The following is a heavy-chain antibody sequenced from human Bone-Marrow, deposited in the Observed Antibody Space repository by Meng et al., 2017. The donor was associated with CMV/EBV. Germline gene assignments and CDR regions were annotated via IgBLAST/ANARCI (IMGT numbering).Heavy chain of an antibody. CDR3: AGGYILRVGVVGIAMGLTD. J-gene: IGHJ4*02. CDR2: INHSGST. Sequence: CPVYTGSASGYYWSWIRHLPGKGLEWIGEINHSGSTNYNPYIKSRSTISVEKTKNQLSLKRSSLTAADRAVYYCAGGYILRVGVVGIAMGLTDWGQGTLVTVSS. D-gene: IGHD2-21*01. CDR1: TGSASGYY. V-gene: IGHV4-34*01.